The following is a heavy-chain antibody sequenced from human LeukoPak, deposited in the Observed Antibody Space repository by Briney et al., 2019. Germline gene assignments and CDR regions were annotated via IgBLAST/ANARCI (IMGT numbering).Heavy chain of an antibody. J-gene: IGHJ3*02. Sequence: SETLSLTCTVSGGSISSSSYYWGWIRQPPGKGLEWIGSIYYSGSTNYNPSLKSRVTISVDTSKNQFSLKLSSVTAADTAVYYCAREGRGYSYGGAFDIWGQGTMVTVSS. V-gene: IGHV4-39*07. CDR2: IYYSGST. CDR3: AREGRGYSYGGAFDI. D-gene: IGHD5-18*01. CDR1: GGSISSSSYY.